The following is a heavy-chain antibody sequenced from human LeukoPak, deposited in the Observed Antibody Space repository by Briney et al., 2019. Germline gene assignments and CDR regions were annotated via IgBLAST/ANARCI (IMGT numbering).Heavy chain of an antibody. J-gene: IGHJ6*02. Sequence: PGGPLRLSCAASGFTFSSYSMNWVRQAPGKGLEWVSSISSSSSYIYYADPVKGRFTISRDNAKNSLYLQMNSLRAEDTAVYYCARPLVGATDYYYGMDVWGQGTTVTVSS. D-gene: IGHD1-26*01. V-gene: IGHV3-21*01. CDR1: GFTFSSYS. CDR2: ISSSSSYI. CDR3: ARPLVGATDYYYGMDV.